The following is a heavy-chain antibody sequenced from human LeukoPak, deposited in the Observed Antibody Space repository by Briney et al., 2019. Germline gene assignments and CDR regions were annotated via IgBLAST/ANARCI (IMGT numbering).Heavy chain of an antibody. CDR3: ASARATAMEDNWFDP. J-gene: IGHJ5*02. Sequence: GASVKVSCKASGYTFNTYAMNWVRQAPGQGLEWMGEIIPIFSTSNYAQKFQGRVTITADESTSTAYMELSSLRSEDTAFYYCASARATAMEDNWFDPWGQGTLVTVSS. CDR1: GYTFNTYA. CDR2: IIPIFSTS. V-gene: IGHV1-69*13. D-gene: IGHD5-18*01.